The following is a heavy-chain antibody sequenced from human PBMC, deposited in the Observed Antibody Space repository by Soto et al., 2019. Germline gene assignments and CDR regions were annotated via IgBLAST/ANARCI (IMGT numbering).Heavy chain of an antibody. J-gene: IGHJ6*03. Sequence: QVQLVQSGAEVKKPGASVKVSCKASGYTFTSYAMHWVRQAPGQRLEWMGWINAGKGNTKYSQKFQGRVTITRDTSASTAYMELSSLRSEDTAVYYCARGAPVTVTYYYYYMDVWGKGTTVTVSS. V-gene: IGHV1-3*01. CDR2: INAGKGNT. CDR3: ARGAPVTVTYYYYYMDV. D-gene: IGHD4-4*01. CDR1: GYTFTSYA.